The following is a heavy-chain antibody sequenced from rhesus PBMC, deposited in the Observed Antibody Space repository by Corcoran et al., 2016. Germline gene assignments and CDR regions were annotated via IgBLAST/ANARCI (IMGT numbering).Heavy chain of an antibody. D-gene: IGHD1-26*01. J-gene: IGHJ5-1*01. CDR2: ISGSGGSP. CDR1: GGSISSSY. CDR3: ARSPTNNWNYVGRFDV. V-gene: IGHV4-173*01. Sequence: QLQLQESGPGLVKPSETLSLTCAVSGGSISSSYWSWIRQPPGKELEWIGRISGSGGSPDYNPSLKSRVTISTDPSKNQFSLKLTSVTAADTAVYSCARSPTNNWNYVGRFDVWGPGVLVTVSS.